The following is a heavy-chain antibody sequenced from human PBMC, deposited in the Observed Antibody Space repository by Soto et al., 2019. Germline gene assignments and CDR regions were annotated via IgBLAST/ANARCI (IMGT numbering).Heavy chain of an antibody. D-gene: IGHD1-7*01. Sequence: VASVKVSCKASGYTFTSYYMHWVRQAPGQGLEWMGIINPSGGSTSYAQKFQGRVTMTRDTSTSTVYMELSSLRSEDTAVYYCARSLRITGTTSSPVLAFDIWGQGTMVTVSS. CDR3: ARSLRITGTTSSPVLAFDI. CDR2: INPSGGST. CDR1: GYTFTSYY. V-gene: IGHV1-46*01. J-gene: IGHJ3*02.